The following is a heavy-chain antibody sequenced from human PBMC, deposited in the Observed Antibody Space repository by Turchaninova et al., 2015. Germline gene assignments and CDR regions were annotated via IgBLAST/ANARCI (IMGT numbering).Heavy chain of an antibody. CDR1: GYSIGAAFS. V-gene: IGHV4-38-2*01. CDR2: LYHSGST. J-gene: IGHJ6*03. D-gene: IGHD3-9*01. CDR3: ARHDGGLTGPNYYYFYMDV. Sequence: QVQLHESGPGLVKPSETLSLPFAVSGYSIGAAFSWGWFRQSPGKGLEWIGSLYHSGSTYYNPSLNRRVTISVDTSKNQFSLKVRFLTAADTAVYYCARHDGGLTGPNYYYFYMDVWGKGTTVTVS.